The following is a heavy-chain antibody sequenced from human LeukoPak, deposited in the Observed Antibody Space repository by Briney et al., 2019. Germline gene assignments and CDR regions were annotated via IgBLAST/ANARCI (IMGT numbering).Heavy chain of an antibody. CDR3: ARYPHFPAWFDP. V-gene: IGHV4-31*03. CDR2: IYYSGST. CDR1: GGSINSGGYY. D-gene: IGHD2-2*01. J-gene: IGHJ5*02. Sequence: SETLSLTCTVSGGSINSGGYYWSWIRQHPGKGLEWIGYIYYSGSTYYNPSLKSRVTISVDTSKNQFSLKLSSVTAADTAVYYCARYPHFPAWFDPWGQGTLVTVSS.